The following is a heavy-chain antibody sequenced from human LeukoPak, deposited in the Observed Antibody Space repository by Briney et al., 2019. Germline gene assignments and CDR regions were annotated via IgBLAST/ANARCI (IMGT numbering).Heavy chain of an antibody. J-gene: IGHJ3*02. CDR3: ASPYDNSGQNAFEI. D-gene: IGHD3-22*01. Sequence: HSGRSLRLSCAASGFTFSTYGMHWVRQAPGKGLEWVAIIWYDGSSKYYADSVKGRFTISRDNSKNTLSLQMNSLRVEDTAVYYCASPYDNSGQNAFEIWGQGTMVTVSP. CDR2: IWYDGSSK. V-gene: IGHV3-33*01. CDR1: GFTFSTYG.